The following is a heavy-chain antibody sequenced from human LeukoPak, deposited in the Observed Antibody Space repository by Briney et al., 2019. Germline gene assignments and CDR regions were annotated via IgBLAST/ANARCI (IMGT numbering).Heavy chain of an antibody. J-gene: IGHJ4*02. V-gene: IGHV1-46*01. CDR3: ARDQVVTAILDFDY. Sequence: ASVKVSCKASGYTFTTYYIHWVRQAPGQGLERMGIIHPSGGSTRYAEKFQGRVTMTRETSTSTVYMELSSLRSEDTAVYYCARDQVVTAILDFDYWGQGTLVTVSS. D-gene: IGHD2-21*02. CDR2: IHPSGGST. CDR1: GYTFTTYY.